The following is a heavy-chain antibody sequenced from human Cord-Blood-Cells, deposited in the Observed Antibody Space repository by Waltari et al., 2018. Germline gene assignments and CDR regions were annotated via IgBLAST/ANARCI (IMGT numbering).Heavy chain of an antibody. V-gene: IGHV3-53*01. CDR1: GFTVSSNY. D-gene: IGHD2-2*01. Sequence: EVQLVESGGGLIQPGGSLRLSCAASGFTVSSNYMSWVRQAPGKGLECVSVIYSVGTTYYADSVKGRFTISRDNSKNTLYLQMNSLRAEDTAVYYCARDTDCSSTSCYFAFDIWGQGTMVTVSS. CDR3: ARDTDCSSTSCYFAFDI. CDR2: IYSVGTT. J-gene: IGHJ3*02.